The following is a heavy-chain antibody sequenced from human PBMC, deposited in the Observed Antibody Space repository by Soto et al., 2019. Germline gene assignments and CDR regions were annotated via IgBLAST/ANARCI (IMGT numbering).Heavy chain of an antibody. CDR1: GGSISSYY. J-gene: IGHJ5*02. CDR2: IYYSGST. V-gene: IGHV4-59*08. Sequence: QVQLQESGPGLVKPSETLSLTCTVSGGSISSYYWSWIRHPPGKGLEWIGYIYYSGSTNYNPSLKSRVTISVDTSKNQFSLKLSSVTAADTAVYYCARRRLAAAGYNWFDPWGQGTLVTVSS. CDR3: ARRRLAAAGYNWFDP. D-gene: IGHD6-13*01.